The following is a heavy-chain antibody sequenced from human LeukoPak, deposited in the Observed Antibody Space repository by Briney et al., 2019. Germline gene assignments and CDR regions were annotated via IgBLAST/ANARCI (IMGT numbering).Heavy chain of an antibody. CDR3: ARDGDCTNGVCYTTIFDP. CDR2: IYHSGST. V-gene: IGHV4-39*07. D-gene: IGHD2-8*01. Sequence: SETLSLTCTVSGGSISSSSYYWGWIRQPPGKGLEWIGSIYHSGSTNYNPSLKSRVTISVDKSKNQFSLKLSSVTAADTAVYYCARDGDCTNGVCYTTIFDPWGQGTLVTVSS. CDR1: GGSISSSSYY. J-gene: IGHJ5*02.